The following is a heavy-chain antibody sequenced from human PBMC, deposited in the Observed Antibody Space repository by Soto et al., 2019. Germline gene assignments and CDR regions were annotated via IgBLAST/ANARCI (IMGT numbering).Heavy chain of an antibody. Sequence: GGSLRLSCAASGFTFSSYAMSWVRQAPGKGLEWVSAISGSGGSTYYADSVKGRFTISRDNSKNTLYLQMNSLRAEDTAVYYCAKEYYYDSSGYCPFDYWGQGTLVTVSS. D-gene: IGHD3-22*01. CDR1: GFTFSSYA. CDR2: ISGSGGST. J-gene: IGHJ4*02. CDR3: AKEYYYDSSGYCPFDY. V-gene: IGHV3-23*01.